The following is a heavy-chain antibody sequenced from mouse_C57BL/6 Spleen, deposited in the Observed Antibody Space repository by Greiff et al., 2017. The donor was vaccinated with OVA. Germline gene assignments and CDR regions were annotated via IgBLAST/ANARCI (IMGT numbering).Heavy chain of an antibody. CDR1: GYTFTSYW. CDR2: IYPSDSET. Sequence: QVQLQQPGAELVKPGASVKMSCKASGYTFTSYWMDWVKQRPGQGLEWIGNIYPSDSETHYNQKFKDKATLTVDKSSSTAYMQLSSLTSEDSAVYYCAREGPWYFDVWGTGTTVTVSS. J-gene: IGHJ1*03. V-gene: IGHV1-61*01. CDR3: AREGPWYFDV.